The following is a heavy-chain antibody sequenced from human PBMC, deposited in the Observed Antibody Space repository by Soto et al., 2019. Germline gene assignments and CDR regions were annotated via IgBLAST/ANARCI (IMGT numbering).Heavy chain of an antibody. J-gene: IGHJ3*02. CDR3: ARTGVSRAFEI. D-gene: IGHD3-3*01. CDR2: IYPRDSDT. CDR1: GFSFTSYW. V-gene: IGHV5-51*01. Sequence: PGESLKISCKGSGFSFTSYWIGWVRQMPGKGLECMGIIYPRDSDTRYNPSFQGQVAISVDESITTAYLQWSSLETSDTAIYYCARTGVSRAFEIWGQGTRVTVS.